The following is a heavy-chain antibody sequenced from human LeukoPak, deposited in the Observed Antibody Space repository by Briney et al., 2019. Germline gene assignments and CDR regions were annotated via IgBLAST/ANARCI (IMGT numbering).Heavy chain of an antibody. Sequence: SETLSLTCAASGYSISNGYYWVWIRQPPGRGLEWIGSLYHSDSAYYNTSLRSRVSMSVDTSKYQFSLTLSFVTAADTAVYYCARQHDSYYYYYIDVWGSGTTVTVSS. J-gene: IGHJ6*03. CDR2: LYHSDSA. CDR3: ARQHDSYYYYYIDV. V-gene: IGHV4-38-2*01. CDR1: GYSISNGYY.